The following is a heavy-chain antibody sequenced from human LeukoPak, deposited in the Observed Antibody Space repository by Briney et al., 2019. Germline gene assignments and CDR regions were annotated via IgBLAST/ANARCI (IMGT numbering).Heavy chain of an antibody. CDR2: IKQDGSAK. J-gene: IGHJ4*02. CDR3: ARDLLVGATPPVLDY. V-gene: IGHV3-7*01. CDR1: GFTFSSDW. D-gene: IGHD1-26*01. Sequence: QPGGSLRLSCASSGFTFSSDWMRWGRDAPRGGREWVADIKQDGSAKYFGASLKGRFTSSRDTAKNSLHRQMTSLRAEDTAAYSCARDLLVGATPPVLDYCGQRNLVTVSS.